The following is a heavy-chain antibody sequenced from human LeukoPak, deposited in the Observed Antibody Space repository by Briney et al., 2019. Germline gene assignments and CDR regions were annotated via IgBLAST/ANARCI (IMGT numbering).Heavy chain of an antibody. D-gene: IGHD2-2*02. V-gene: IGHV1-3*01. J-gene: IGHJ4*02. CDR1: GYTFTSYA. Sequence: ASVNVSCKASGYTFTSYAMHWVRQAPGQRLEWMGWINAGNGNTKYSQKFQGRVTITRDTSASKAYMELSSLRSEDKAVYYCARDPLDIVVVPAAISPTVRWGQGTLVTVSS. CDR2: INAGNGNT. CDR3: ARDPLDIVVVPAAISPTVR.